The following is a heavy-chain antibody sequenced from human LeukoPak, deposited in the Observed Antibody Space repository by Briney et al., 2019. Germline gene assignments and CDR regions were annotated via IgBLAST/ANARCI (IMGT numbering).Heavy chain of an antibody. Sequence: SETLPLTCTVSGGSISSSSYYWGWIRQPPGKGLEWIGSIYYSGSTYYNPSLKSRVTISVDTSKNQFSLKLSSVTAADTAVYYCARRLSSSWNDAFDIWGQGTMVTVSS. CDR3: ARRLSSSWNDAFDI. D-gene: IGHD6-13*01. V-gene: IGHV4-39*01. J-gene: IGHJ3*02. CDR2: IYYSGST. CDR1: GGSISSSSYY.